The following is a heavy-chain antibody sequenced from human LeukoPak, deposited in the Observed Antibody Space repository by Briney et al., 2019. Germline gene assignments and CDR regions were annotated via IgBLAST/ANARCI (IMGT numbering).Heavy chain of an antibody. CDR3: ARVPNRRYGDYYYYGMDV. J-gene: IGHJ6*02. D-gene: IGHD4-17*01. CDR1: GYTFTSYA. Sequence: SVKVSCKASGYTFTSYAISWVRQAPGQGLEWMGGIIPIFGTANYAQKFQGRVTITADESTSTAYMELSSLRSEDTAVYYCARVPNRRYGDYYYYGMDVWGQGTTVTVSS. V-gene: IGHV1-69*13. CDR2: IIPIFGTA.